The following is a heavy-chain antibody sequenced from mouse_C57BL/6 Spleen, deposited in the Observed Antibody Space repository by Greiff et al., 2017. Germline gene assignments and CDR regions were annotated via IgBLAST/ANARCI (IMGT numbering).Heavy chain of an antibody. J-gene: IGHJ4*01. CDR1: GYTFTSYW. CDR3: ARGIYGNLDY. D-gene: IGHD2-1*01. V-gene: IGHV1-52*01. CDR2: IDPSDSET. Sequence: QVQLKQPGAELVRPGSSVKLSCKASGYTFTSYWMHWVKQRPIQGLEWIGNIDPSDSETHYNQKFKDKATLTVDKSSSTAYMQLSSLTSEDSAVYYCARGIYGNLDYWGQGTSVTVSS.